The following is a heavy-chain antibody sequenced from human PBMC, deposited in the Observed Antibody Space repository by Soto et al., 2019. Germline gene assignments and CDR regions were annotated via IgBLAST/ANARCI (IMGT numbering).Heavy chain of an antibody. CDR3: ARGRTWGARDFDY. J-gene: IGHJ4*02. CDR1: GYTFNIYG. Sequence: QVQLLQSGGDVKRPGASVRVSCKASGYTFNIYGISWVRQAPGQGLEWMGWISAYNGHTDYAQKFQGRGTMTTDTSTNTISMELRGLRSDDTAVYYCARGRTWGARDFDYWGQGTLITVSS. V-gene: IGHV1-18*01. D-gene: IGHD3-16*01. CDR2: ISAYNGHT.